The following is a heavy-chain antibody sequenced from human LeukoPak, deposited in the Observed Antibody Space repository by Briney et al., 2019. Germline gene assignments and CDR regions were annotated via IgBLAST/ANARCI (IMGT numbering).Heavy chain of an antibody. Sequence: GASVKVSCKVSGYTLTELSMHWVRQAPGKGLEWMGGFDPEDGETIYAQKFQGRVTMTEDTSTDTAYMELSSLRSEDTAVYYCATGAGSGYLWYFDYWGQETLVTVSS. CDR1: GYTLTELS. CDR3: ATGAGSGYLWYFDY. J-gene: IGHJ4*02. CDR2: FDPEDGET. D-gene: IGHD3-22*01. V-gene: IGHV1-24*01.